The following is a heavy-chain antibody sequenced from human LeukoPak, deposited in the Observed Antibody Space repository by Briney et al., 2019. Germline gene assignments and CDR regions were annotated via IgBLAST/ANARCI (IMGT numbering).Heavy chain of an antibody. J-gene: IGHJ6*02. CDR1: GGTFSSYA. D-gene: IGHD2-2*01. CDR3: VRVATGSIPSPGIVVVPAEDYYYYGMDV. CDR2: IIPILGIA. V-gene: IGHV1-69*04. Sequence: SVKVSCKASGGTFSSYAISWVRQAPGQGLEWMGRIIPILGIANYAQKFQGRVTITADKSTSTAYMELSSLRSEDTAVYYCVRVATGSIPSPGIVVVPAEDYYYYGMDVWGQGTTVTVSS.